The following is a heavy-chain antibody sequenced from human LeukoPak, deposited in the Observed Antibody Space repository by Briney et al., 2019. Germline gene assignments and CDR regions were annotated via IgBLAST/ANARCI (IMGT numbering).Heavy chain of an antibody. J-gene: IGHJ4*02. D-gene: IGHD3-16*01. CDR2: ISSSSNYI. Sequence: GGSLRLSCAASGFTFISYSMNWVRQAPGKGLEWVSSISSSSNYIYYADSVKGRFTISRDNAKNSVYLQMNSLRAEDTAVYYCARWDRGNFDYWGQGTMVTVSS. CDR1: GFTFISYS. V-gene: IGHV3-21*01. CDR3: ARWDRGNFDY.